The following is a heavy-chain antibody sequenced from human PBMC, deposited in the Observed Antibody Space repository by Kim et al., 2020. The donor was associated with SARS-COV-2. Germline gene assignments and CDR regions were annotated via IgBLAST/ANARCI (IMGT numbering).Heavy chain of an antibody. J-gene: IGHJ4*02. D-gene: IGHD1-1*01. V-gene: IGHV3-74*03. Sequence: GGSLRPSCAASGFTFSSFWMHWVRQAPGKGLVWVSSIKNDGSWTTHADSVKGRFTISRDNAKNTLHLQMNSLSAEDTAVYFCVRMAAKGNGYNSNYWGQGTLVTVST. CDR3: VRMAAKGNGYNSNY. CDR2: IKNDGSWT. CDR1: GFTFSSFW.